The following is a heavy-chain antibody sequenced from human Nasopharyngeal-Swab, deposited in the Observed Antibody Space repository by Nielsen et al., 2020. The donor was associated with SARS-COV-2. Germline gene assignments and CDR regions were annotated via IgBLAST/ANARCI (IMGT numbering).Heavy chain of an antibody. CDR2: INTNTGNP. V-gene: IGHV7-4-1*02. CDR3: ARDAILWFGELLIWFDP. Sequence: ARQAPGQGPEWMGWINTNTGNPTYAQGFAGRFVFSLDTSVSTAYLQISSLKAEDTAVYYCARDAILWFGELLIWFDPWGQGTLVTVSS. J-gene: IGHJ5*02. D-gene: IGHD3-10*01.